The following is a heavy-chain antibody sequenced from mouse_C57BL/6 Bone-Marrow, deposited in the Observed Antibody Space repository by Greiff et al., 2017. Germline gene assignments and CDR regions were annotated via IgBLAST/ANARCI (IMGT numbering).Heavy chain of an antibody. V-gene: IGHV1-81*01. D-gene: IGHD1-1*01. CDR1: GYTFTSYG. Sequence: QVQLQQSGAELARPGASVKLSCKASGYTFTSYGISWVKQRTGQGLEWIGEIYPRSGNTYYNEKFKGKATLTADKSSSTAYMELRSLTSEDSAVYFCAKVYYGGRGAWFAYWGQGTLVTVSA. J-gene: IGHJ3*01. CDR2: IYPRSGNT. CDR3: AKVYYGGRGAWFAY.